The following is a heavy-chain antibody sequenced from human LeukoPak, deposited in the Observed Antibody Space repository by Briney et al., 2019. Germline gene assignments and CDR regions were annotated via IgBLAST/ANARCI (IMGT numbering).Heavy chain of an antibody. Sequence: SETLSLTCAVSGYSISSGYYWGWIRQPPGKGLEWIGSIYHSGSTYYNPSLKSRVTISVDTSKNQFSLKLSFVTAADTAVYYCARQLGSGWYNWFDPWGRGTLVTVSS. J-gene: IGHJ5*02. CDR3: ARQLGSGWYNWFDP. V-gene: IGHV4-38-2*01. CDR1: GYSISSGYY. CDR2: IYHSGST. D-gene: IGHD6-19*01.